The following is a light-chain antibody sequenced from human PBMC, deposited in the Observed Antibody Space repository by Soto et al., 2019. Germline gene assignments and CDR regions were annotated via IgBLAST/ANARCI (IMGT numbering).Light chain of an antibody. Sequence: QAVVTQPPSASGAPGQRVTISCTGSSSNIGAGYDVHWYQQLPGTAPKLLVYGYNNRPSGVPDRFSVSKSGTSASLTITGLQTEDEADYYCQSYDSSLSAWVFGGGTQLTVL. J-gene: IGLJ2*01. V-gene: IGLV1-40*01. CDR1: SSNIGAGYD. CDR3: QSYDSSLSAWV. CDR2: GYN.